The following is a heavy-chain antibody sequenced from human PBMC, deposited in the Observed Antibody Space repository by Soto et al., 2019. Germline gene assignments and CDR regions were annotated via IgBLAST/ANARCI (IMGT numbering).Heavy chain of an antibody. V-gene: IGHV3-7*05. CDR3: ARVLRAATPVGPTILLDY. Sequence: GGSLRLSCAASGFTFSSYWMSWVRQAPGKGLEWVANIKEDGSEKYYVDSVKGRFTISRDNAKNSLYLQMNSLRAEDTAVYYCARVLRAATPVGPTILLDYWGQGTLVTVSS. D-gene: IGHD1-26*01. CDR2: IKEDGSEK. J-gene: IGHJ4*02. CDR1: GFTFSSYW.